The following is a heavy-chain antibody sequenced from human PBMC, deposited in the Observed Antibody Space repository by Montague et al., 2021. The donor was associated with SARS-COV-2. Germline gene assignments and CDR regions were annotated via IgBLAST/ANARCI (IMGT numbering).Heavy chain of an antibody. CDR1: GGSISSSSYY. V-gene: IGHV4-39*01. D-gene: IGHD6-13*01. CDR3: ARHKRWRIAAAGRDFDY. Sequence: SETRSLTRTVSGGSISSSSYYWGWIRQPPGKGLEWIGSIYYSGSTYYNPSLKSRVTISVDTSKNQFSLKLSSVTAADTAVYYCARHKRWRIAAAGRDFDYWGQGTLVTVSS. J-gene: IGHJ4*02. CDR2: IYYSGST.